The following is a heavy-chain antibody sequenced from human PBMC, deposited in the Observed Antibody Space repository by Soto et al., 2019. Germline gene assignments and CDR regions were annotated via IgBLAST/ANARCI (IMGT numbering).Heavy chain of an antibody. J-gene: IGHJ4*02. CDR1: GFTFDDYA. CDR2: ISWNSGSI. CDR3: ARDPEFWSGYGFDY. V-gene: IGHV3-9*01. D-gene: IGHD3-3*01. Sequence: GGSLRLSCAASGFTFDDYAMHWVRQAPGKGLEWVSGISWNSGSIGYADSVKGRFTISRDNAKNSLYLQMNSLRAEDTAVYYCARDPEFWSGYGFDYWGQGTLVTVSS.